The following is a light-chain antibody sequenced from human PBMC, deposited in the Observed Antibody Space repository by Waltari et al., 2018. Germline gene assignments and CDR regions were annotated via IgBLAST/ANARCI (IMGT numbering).Light chain of an antibody. CDR3: QHYKSLPVS. V-gene: IGKV3-20*01. CDR1: QSVRIY. CDR2: HAS. Sequence: IVLTQSPGPLSLSPGERATLACRASQSVRIYLAWYQQKPGQVPRLHIYHASTGATGIPDRFSGSGSGTDFSLTISGLEPEDFAVYYCQHYKSLPVSFGQGTRVEIK. J-gene: IGKJ1*01.